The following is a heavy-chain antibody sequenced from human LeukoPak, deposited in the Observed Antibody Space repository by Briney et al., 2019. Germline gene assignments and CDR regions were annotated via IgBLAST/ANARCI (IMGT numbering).Heavy chain of an antibody. J-gene: IGHJ4*02. V-gene: IGHV4-4*07. CDR3: ARDCSGNSCCSY. Sequence: SETLSLTCTVSGGSISTYYWSWIRQPAGKGLEWIGRIYSSGSTDYNPSLKSRVTMSVDKSKNQFSLKLSSMTAADTAVYYCARDCSGNSCCSYWGQGTLVTVSS. CDR2: IYSSGST. CDR1: GGSISTYY. D-gene: IGHD2-15*01.